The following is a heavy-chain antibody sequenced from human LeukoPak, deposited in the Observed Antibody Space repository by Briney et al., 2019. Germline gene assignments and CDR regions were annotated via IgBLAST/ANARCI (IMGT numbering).Heavy chain of an antibody. Sequence: GGSLRLSCAASGFTFSNYNMNWVRQAPGKGLEWVSSISSGSAYTYYADSLKGRFTISRDNAKNSLYLQMNSLRAEDTAVYYCARDINYYDSSGSFDYWGQGTLVTVSS. D-gene: IGHD3-22*01. CDR1: GFTFSNYN. V-gene: IGHV3-21*01. J-gene: IGHJ4*02. CDR3: ARDINYYDSSGSFDY. CDR2: ISSGSAYT.